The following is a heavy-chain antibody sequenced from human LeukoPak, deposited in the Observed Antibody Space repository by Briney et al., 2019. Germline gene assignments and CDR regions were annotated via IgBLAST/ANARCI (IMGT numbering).Heavy chain of an antibody. J-gene: IGHJ4*02. Sequence: GGSLRLSCATSGFSFSDYAMSWVRQAPGKGLEWVSAISGEGVTIYYADSVKGRFTISRDNSKNTLYLQMNSLTAEDTAVYYCGPREDSTTNAYDYWGQGTLVTVSS. CDR3: GPREDSTTNAYDY. D-gene: IGHD2/OR15-2a*01. CDR1: GFSFSDYA. V-gene: IGHV3-23*01. CDR2: ISGEGVTI.